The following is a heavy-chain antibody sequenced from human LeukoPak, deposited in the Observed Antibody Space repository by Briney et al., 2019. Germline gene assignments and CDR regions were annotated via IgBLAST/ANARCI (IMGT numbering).Heavy chain of an antibody. CDR2: ISYDGSNK. CDR1: GFTFSNYG. V-gene: IGHV3-30*03. CDR3: ARGRAFRGTMTLFDN. J-gene: IGHJ4*02. D-gene: IGHD1-1*01. Sequence: PGMSLRLSCAASGFTFSNYGMHWVRQAPGKGPEWVTLISYDGSNKFYADSVKGRFTISRDNSKNMLYLQMDSLRAGDTAVFYCARGRAFRGTMTLFDNWGQGTLVTVSS.